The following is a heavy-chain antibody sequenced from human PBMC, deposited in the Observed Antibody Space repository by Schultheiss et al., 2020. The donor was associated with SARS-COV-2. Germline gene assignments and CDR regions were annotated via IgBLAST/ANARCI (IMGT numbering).Heavy chain of an antibody. CDR3: ARNRGAGGLDWFDP. Sequence: GGSLRLSCAASGFTFSSYIMNWVRQAPGKGLEWVSSITSSSSYIYHADSVKGRFTISRDNAKIALYLQMNSLRAEDTAVYYCARNRGAGGLDWFDPWGQGTLVTVSS. D-gene: IGHD4-23*01. CDR1: GFTFSSYI. V-gene: IGHV3-21*01. J-gene: IGHJ5*02. CDR2: ITSSSSYI.